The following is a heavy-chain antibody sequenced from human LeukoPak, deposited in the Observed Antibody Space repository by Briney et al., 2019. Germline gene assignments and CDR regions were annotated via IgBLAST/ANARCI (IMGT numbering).Heavy chain of an antibody. CDR2: IGRSGTTI. D-gene: IGHD3-9*01. CDR3: ARSGKIYFDWLLDY. J-gene: IGHJ4*02. Sequence: GGSLRLSCAASGFTFSDYYMSWIRQVPGKGLEWVSYIGRSGTTIHYADSVKGRFTICWDNAKKSLYLQMNSLRAEDTAVYYCARSGKIYFDWLLDYWGQGTLVTVSS. CDR1: GFTFSDYY. V-gene: IGHV3-11*04.